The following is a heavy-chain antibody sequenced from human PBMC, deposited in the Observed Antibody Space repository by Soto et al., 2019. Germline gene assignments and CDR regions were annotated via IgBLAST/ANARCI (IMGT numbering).Heavy chain of an antibody. V-gene: IGHV3-30*18. Sequence: GGSLRLSCAASGFTFSTYGMHWVRQAPGKGLEWVALISYDGNNKYFADSVKGRFTISRDNSKNTLYLQMNSLTTEDTAVYYCAKDIGSGSRIPSKPSYWGQGTPVTVSS. CDR3: AKDIGSGSRIPSKPSY. CDR2: ISYDGNNK. D-gene: IGHD3-10*01. J-gene: IGHJ4*02. CDR1: GFTFSTYG.